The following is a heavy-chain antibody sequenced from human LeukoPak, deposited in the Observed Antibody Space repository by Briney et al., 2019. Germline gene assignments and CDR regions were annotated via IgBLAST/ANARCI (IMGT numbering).Heavy chain of an antibody. CDR2: IYSTGST. CDR1: GVSMSTYY. D-gene: IGHD1-14*01. Sequence: PSETLSLTCTVSGVSMSTYYWTWIRQPPGKGLECIGFIYSTGSTNYTPSLKSRVNISVDTSKTQFSLKLSSVTAADTAVYYCAGMRITTPTVRTLDYWGQGTLVTVSS. V-gene: IGHV4-59*01. J-gene: IGHJ4*02. CDR3: AGMRITTPTVRTLDY.